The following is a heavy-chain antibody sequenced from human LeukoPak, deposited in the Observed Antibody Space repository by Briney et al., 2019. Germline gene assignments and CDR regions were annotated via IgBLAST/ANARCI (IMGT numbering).Heavy chain of an antibody. J-gene: IGHJ3*02. V-gene: IGHV1-2*04. D-gene: IGHD1-26*01. CDR2: INPNSGGT. CDR1: GYTFTSNY. CDR3: ALRSGSYYIDAFDI. Sequence: ASVKVSCKASGYTFTSNYIHWVRQAPGQGLEWMGWINPNSGGTNYAQKFQGWVTMTRDTSISTAYMELSRLRSDDTAVYYCALRSGSYYIDAFDIWGQGTMVTVSS.